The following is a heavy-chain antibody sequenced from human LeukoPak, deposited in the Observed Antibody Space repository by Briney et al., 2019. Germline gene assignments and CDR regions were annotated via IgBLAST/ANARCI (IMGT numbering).Heavy chain of an antibody. D-gene: IGHD4-23*01. CDR1: GGSISSYY. CDR3: ARGLTRGAFDY. J-gene: IGHJ4*02. Sequence: SETLSLTCTVSGGSISSYYWSWIRQPPGKGLEWIGYIYYSGSTNYNPSPKSRVTISVDTSKNQFSLKLSSVTAADTAVYYCARGLTRGAFDYWGQGTLVTVSS. V-gene: IGHV4-59*01. CDR2: IYYSGST.